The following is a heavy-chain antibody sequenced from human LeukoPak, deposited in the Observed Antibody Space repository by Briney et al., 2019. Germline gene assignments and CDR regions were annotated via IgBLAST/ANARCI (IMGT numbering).Heavy chain of an antibody. V-gene: IGHV3-48*01. CDR1: GFTFTTYS. CDR3: ARTYSSGPWY. CDR2: ISGTGSTI. D-gene: IGHD6-19*01. J-gene: IGHJ4*02. Sequence: GGSLRLSCAASGFTFTTYSMNWVRQAPGKGLEWLSYISGTGSTIDYADSVKGRFTISRDNAKNSLYLQMNSLRAEVTAVYYCARTYSSGPWYWGQGTLVTVSS.